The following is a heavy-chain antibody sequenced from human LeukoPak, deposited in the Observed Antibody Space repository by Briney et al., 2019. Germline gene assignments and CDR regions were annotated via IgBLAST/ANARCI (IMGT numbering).Heavy chain of an antibody. CDR3: ARGCYDFWSGLIDYFDY. D-gene: IGHD3-3*01. J-gene: IGHJ4*02. V-gene: IGHV4-34*01. CDR1: GGSFSGYY. Sequence: PSETLSLTCAVYGGSFSGYYWSWIRQPPGKGLEWIGEINHSGSTNYNPSLKSRVTISVDTSKNQFSLKLSSVTAADTAVYYCARGCYDFWSGLIDYFDYWGQGTLVTVSS. CDR2: INHSGST.